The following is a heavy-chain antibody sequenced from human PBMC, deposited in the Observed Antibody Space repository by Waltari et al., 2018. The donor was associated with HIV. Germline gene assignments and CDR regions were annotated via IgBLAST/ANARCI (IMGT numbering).Heavy chain of an antibody. CDR3: ARDIKISREYNWFDP. CDR2: IYYSGST. CDR1: GGSISSSSYY. Sequence: QLQLQESGPGLVKPSETLSLTCTVSGGSISSSSYYWGWIRPPPGKGLEWIGSIYYSGSTYYNPSLKSRVTISVDTSKNQFSLKLSSVTAADTAVYYCARDIKISREYNWFDPWGQGTLVTVSS. J-gene: IGHJ5*02. D-gene: IGHD1-20*01. V-gene: IGHV4-39*07.